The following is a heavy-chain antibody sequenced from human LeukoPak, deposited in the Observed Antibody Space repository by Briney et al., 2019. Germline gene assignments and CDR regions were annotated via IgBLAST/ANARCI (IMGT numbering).Heavy chain of an antibody. Sequence: PGGSLRLSCAASGFTFSSYWMHWVRQASGKGLEWVGRIRSKANSYATAYAASVKGRFTISRDDSKNTAYLQMNSLKTEDTAVYYCTRHYGSGSYNYFDYWGQGTLVTVSS. J-gene: IGHJ4*02. V-gene: IGHV3-73*01. CDR2: IRSKANSYAT. CDR3: TRHYGSGSYNYFDY. CDR1: GFTFSSYW. D-gene: IGHD3-10*01.